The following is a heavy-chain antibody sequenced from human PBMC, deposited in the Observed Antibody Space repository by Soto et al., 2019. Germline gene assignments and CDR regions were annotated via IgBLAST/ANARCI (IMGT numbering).Heavy chain of an antibody. V-gene: IGHV3-66*01. D-gene: IGHD3-16*01. J-gene: IGHJ4*02. Sequence: EVQLVESGGGLVQPGGSLRLSCAASGFTVSTKYMSWVRQAPGKGLEWVSVIYSGGSTFYADSVRGRFTISRDNSKNTVNLQMNSLRAEDTRVYYCARDPWAADYWGQGTLVTVSS. CDR2: IYSGGST. CDR3: ARDPWAADY. CDR1: GFTVSTKY.